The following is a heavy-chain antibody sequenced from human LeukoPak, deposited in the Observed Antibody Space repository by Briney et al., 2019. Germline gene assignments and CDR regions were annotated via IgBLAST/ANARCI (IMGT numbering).Heavy chain of an antibody. CDR3: ASPMVRGVIPSHDAFDI. CDR1: GGTFSSYA. V-gene: IGHV1-69*13. D-gene: IGHD3-10*01. Sequence: ASVKVSFKASGGTFSSYAISWVRQAPGQGLEWMGGITPIFGTANYAQKFQGRVTITADESTSTAYMELSSLRSEDTAVYYCASPMVRGVIPSHDAFDIWGQGTMVTVSS. J-gene: IGHJ3*02. CDR2: ITPIFGTA.